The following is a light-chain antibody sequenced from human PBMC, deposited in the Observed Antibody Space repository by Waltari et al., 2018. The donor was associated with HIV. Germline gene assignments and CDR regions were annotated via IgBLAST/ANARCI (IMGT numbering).Light chain of an antibody. CDR3: GTWDSSLSAGV. CDR1: SSNIGNNY. J-gene: IGLJ2*01. V-gene: IGLV1-51*01. CDR2: DNN. Sequence: QSVLTQPPSVSAAPGQKVTISCSGSSSNIGNNYVSWYQQLPGTAPKLLIYDNNKRPSGIPDRFSGSKSGTSATLGITGLQTGDEADYYCGTWDSSLSAGVFGGGTK.